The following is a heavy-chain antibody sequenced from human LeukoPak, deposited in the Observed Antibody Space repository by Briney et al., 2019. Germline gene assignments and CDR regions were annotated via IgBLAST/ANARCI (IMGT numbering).Heavy chain of an antibody. J-gene: IGHJ6*02. Sequence: SETLSLTCNVSGGSIGSYYWAWIRQPPGKGLEWIGYIFYTGSSNYNPSLKSRVTISVDTSKKQVSLRLKYVTAADTGVYFCAREGDYDILTGYYLRGMDVWGQGTTATVSS. CDR2: IFYTGSS. CDR1: GGSIGSYY. V-gene: IGHV4-59*01. CDR3: AREGDYDILTGYYLRGMDV. D-gene: IGHD3-9*01.